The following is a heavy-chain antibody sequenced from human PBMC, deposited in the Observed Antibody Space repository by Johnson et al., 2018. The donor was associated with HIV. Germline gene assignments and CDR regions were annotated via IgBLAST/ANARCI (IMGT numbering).Heavy chain of an antibody. CDR2: INSDGRST. D-gene: IGHD3-16*02. CDR3: AKVGGSHDYVWWSYPGN. CDR1: GIAFSTNW. J-gene: IGHJ3*01. V-gene: IGHV3-74*01. Sequence: VQLVESGGDLVQPGGSLRLSCVGSGIAFSTNWMHWVRQAPGKGLVWVSRINSDGRSTSYADSVKGRFTISRDNAKNTLYLQMKSLRAEDTAVYYCAKVGGSHDYVWWSYPGNWGQGTMVIVSS.